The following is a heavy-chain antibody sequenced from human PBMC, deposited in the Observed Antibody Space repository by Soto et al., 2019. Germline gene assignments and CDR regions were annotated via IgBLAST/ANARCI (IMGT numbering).Heavy chain of an antibody. V-gene: IGHV1-3*01. CDR3: ARLRYSSSWYYYYGMDV. CDR2: INAGNGNT. D-gene: IGHD6-13*01. CDR1: GYTFTSYA. J-gene: IGHJ6*02. Sequence: QVQLVQSGAEVKKPGASVKVSCKASGYTFTSYAMHWVRQAPGQRLEWMGWINAGNGNTKYSQKFRGRVTITRDTSASTAYMELSSLRSEDTAVYYCARLRYSSSWYYYYGMDVWGQGTTVTVSS.